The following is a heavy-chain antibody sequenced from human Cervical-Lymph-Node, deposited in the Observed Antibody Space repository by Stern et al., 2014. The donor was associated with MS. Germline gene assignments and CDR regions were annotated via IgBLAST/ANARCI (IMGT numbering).Heavy chain of an antibody. Sequence: QLQLQESGPGLVKPSETLSLTCTVSGGSVSSYYWSWIRQPPGKGLEWIAYIYYSGHTDYNPSLQGRVTTSVDTTKNQISLRLSSVTAADTAVYYCARGYSSSWYGGRFFNYWGQGTLVTVSS. J-gene: IGHJ4*02. CDR2: IYYSGHT. CDR1: GGSVSSYY. CDR3: ARGYSSSWYGGRFFNY. V-gene: IGHV4-59*02. D-gene: IGHD6-13*01.